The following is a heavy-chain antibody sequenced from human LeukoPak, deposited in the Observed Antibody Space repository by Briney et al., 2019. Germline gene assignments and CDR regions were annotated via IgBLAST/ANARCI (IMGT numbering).Heavy chain of an antibody. CDR2: IIPIFGTA. J-gene: IGHJ6*03. V-gene: IGHV1-69*05. D-gene: IGHD5-18*01. CDR1: GGTFSSYA. Sequence: SVKVSCKASGGTFSSYAIIWVRQAPGQGLEWMGGIIPIFGTANYAQKFQGRVTITTGESTSTAYMELSSLRSEDTAVYYCAARDPDTAMVDPYYYYYMDVWGKGTTVTVSS. CDR3: AARDPDTAMVDPYYYYYMDV.